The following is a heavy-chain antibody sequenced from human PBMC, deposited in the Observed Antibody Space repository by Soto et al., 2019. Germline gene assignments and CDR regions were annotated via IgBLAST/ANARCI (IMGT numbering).Heavy chain of an antibody. CDR3: ARGQPIIVVVVAATYDY. CDR1: GFTFSSVW. J-gene: IGHJ4*02. V-gene: IGHV3-21*01. CDR2: ISSSSSYI. D-gene: IGHD2-15*01. Sequence: GGSLRLSCAASGFTFSSVWMHWVRQAPGKGLEWVSSISSSSSYIYYADSVKGRFTISRDNAKNSLYLQMNSLRAEDTAVYYCARGQPIIVVVVAATYDYWGQGTLVTVSS.